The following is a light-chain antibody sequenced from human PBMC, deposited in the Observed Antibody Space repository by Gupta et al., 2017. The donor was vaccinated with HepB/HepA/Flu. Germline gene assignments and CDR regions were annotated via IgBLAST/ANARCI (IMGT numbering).Light chain of an antibody. CDR3: QVWDSSSDHPGVV. Sequence: SYVLTQPPSVSVAPGKTARITCGGNNIGSKSVHWYQQKPGQAPGLVIYYDSDRPSGIPERFSGSNSGNTDTLTISRVEAGDEADYYCQVWDSSSDHPGVVFGGGTKLTVL. CDR1: NIGSKS. CDR2: YDS. V-gene: IGLV3-21*04. J-gene: IGLJ2*01.